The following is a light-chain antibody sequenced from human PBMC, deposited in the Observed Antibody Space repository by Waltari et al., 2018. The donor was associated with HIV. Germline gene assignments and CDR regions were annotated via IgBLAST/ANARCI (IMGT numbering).Light chain of an antibody. J-gene: IGKJ1*01. CDR1: QSILYSANNKNY. CDR2: WAS. CDR3: QQYYSTPWT. Sequence: DIVMIQSPDPLTVSLGERATINCKSSQSILYSANNKNYLTWYQQKPGQPPKLLIYWASTRESGVPDRFSGSGSWTDFTLTISSLQAEDVAVYYCQQYYSTPWTFGQGTKVEIK. V-gene: IGKV4-1*01.